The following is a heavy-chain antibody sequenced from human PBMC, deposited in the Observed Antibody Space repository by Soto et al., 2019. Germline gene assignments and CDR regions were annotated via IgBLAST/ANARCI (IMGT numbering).Heavy chain of an antibody. V-gene: IGHV1-18*01. J-gene: IGHJ4*02. CDR3: ARASGGGVGTTSY. CDR1: GYTLSNYG. Sequence: QVQLVQSGGEVKKPGASAKVSCKAFGYTLSNYGVSWVRQVPGQGLEWMGWISGYNGTTNYAQKFQGRVTLTTDTSTNTAYMALRSLRSDDTALYYCARASGGGVGTTSYWGQGTLVTVSS. CDR2: ISGYNGTT. D-gene: IGHD1-26*01.